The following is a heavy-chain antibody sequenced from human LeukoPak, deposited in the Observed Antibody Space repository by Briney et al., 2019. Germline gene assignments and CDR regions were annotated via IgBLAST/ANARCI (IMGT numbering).Heavy chain of an antibody. CDR1: GYTFTSYY. Sequence: ASVKVSCKASGYTFTSYYMHWVRQAPGQGLEWMGIINPSGGSTSYAQKFQGRVTMTKGTSTSTVYMELSSLRSEDTAVYYCATLVVTGGTGAFDIWGQGTMVTVSS. CDR3: ATLVVTGGTGAFDI. D-gene: IGHD2-21*02. V-gene: IGHV1-46*01. J-gene: IGHJ3*02. CDR2: INPSGGST.